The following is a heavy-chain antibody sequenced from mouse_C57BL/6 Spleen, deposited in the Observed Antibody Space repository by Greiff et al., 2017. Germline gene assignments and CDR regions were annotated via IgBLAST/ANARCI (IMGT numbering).Heavy chain of an antibody. V-gene: IGHV1-22*01. Sequence: VQLQQSGPELVKPGASVKMSCKASGYTFTNYNMHWVKQSHGKSLEWIGYINPNDGCTNYNQKFKGKATLTVDKSSSTAYMELRSLTSEDSAVYYCARVDYGKGGQDFDYWGQGTTLTVSS. CDR3: ARVDYGKGGQDFDY. D-gene: IGHD2-1*01. CDR2: INPNDGCT. J-gene: IGHJ2*01. CDR1: GYTFTNYN.